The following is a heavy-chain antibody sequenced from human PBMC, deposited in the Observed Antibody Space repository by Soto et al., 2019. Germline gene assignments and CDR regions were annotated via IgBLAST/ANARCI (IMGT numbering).Heavy chain of an antibody. CDR1: GFTFSNYG. V-gene: IGHV3-30*18. CDR2: VSSDGYTK. D-gene: IGHD5-12*01. Sequence: QVQLVESGGGVVQPGWSLTLSCSASGFTFSNYGIHWVRQAPGKGLEWVAVVSSDGYTKYYADSLKGRFTISRDNSRNTLYQQMNSLSEQDTGTYYSAKEPTITAVNFDYWGRGTLVIVSS. J-gene: IGHJ4*02. CDR3: AKEPTITAVNFDY.